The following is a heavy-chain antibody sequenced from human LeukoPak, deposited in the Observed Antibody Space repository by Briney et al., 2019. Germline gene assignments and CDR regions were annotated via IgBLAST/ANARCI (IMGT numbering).Heavy chain of an antibody. CDR2: ISSSGSTI. V-gene: IGHV3-48*03. CDR3: ARDGTGSGSYYAGAFDI. D-gene: IGHD3-10*01. Sequence: PGGSLRLSCAASGFTFSSYEMNWVRQAPGKGLEWVSYISSSGSTIYYADSVKGRFTISRDNAKNSLYLQMNSLRAEDTAVYYCARDGTGSGSYYAGAFDIWGQGTMATVSS. CDR1: GFTFSSYE. J-gene: IGHJ3*02.